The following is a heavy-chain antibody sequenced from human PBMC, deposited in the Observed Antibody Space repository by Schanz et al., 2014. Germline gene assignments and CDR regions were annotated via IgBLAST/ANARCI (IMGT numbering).Heavy chain of an antibody. CDR1: RSTFSSYT. CDR3: ASSGAGYSSSWDFDY. CDR2: IVPIAGIT. V-gene: IGHV1-69*02. J-gene: IGHJ4*02. D-gene: IGHD6-13*01. Sequence: QVQLVQSGAEVKKPGSSVKVSCKASRSTFSSYTISWVRQAPGQGLEWMGRIVPIAGITNYAQRFQGRVTITADKSSDTAYMELSSLRSEDTAVYYCASSGAGYSSSWDFDYWGQGTLVTVSS.